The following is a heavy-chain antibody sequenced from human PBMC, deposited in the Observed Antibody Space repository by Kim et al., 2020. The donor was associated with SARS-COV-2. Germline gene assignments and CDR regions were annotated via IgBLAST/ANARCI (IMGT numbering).Heavy chain of an antibody. CDR3: ARGIGPYYYDSSGYSNFDY. CDR1: GFTFSSYS. Sequence: GGSLRLSCAASGFTFSSYSMNWVRQAPGKGLEWVSSISSSSSYIYYADSVKGRFTISRDNAKNSLYLQMNSLRAEDTAVYYCARGIGPYYYDSSGYSNFDYWGQGTLVTVSS. V-gene: IGHV3-21*01. D-gene: IGHD3-22*01. CDR2: ISSSSSYI. J-gene: IGHJ4*02.